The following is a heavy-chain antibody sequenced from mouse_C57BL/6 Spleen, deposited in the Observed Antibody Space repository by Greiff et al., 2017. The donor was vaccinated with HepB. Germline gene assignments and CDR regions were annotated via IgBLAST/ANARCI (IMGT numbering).Heavy chain of an antibody. D-gene: IGHD1-1*01. V-gene: IGHV1-69*01. CDR1: GYTFTSYW. CDR3: ACYYYGSSYGYFDV. CDR2: IYPSDSYT. J-gene: IGHJ1*03. Sequence: QVQLQQPGAELVMPGASVKLSCKASGYTFTSYWMHWVKQRPGQGLEWIGEIYPSDSYTNYNQKFKGKSTLTVDKSSSTAYMQLSSLTSEDSAVYYCACYYYGSSYGYFDVWGTGTTVTVSS.